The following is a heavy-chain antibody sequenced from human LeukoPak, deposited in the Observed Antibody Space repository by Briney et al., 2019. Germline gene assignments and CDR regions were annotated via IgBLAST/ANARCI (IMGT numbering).Heavy chain of an antibody. J-gene: IGHJ4*02. V-gene: IGHV3-23*01. D-gene: IGHD4-17*01. CDR3: TRLALVTTSGAFSDY. CDR2: IVHIGTGT. CDR1: GFIFSSYA. Sequence: GGSLRLSCAASGFIFSSYAMTWVRQAPGKGLEWVSSIVHIGTGTYYADSVKGRFTISRDNSKNTLFLQMNSLSAEDTAVYYCTRLALVTTSGAFSDYWGQGTLVTVSS.